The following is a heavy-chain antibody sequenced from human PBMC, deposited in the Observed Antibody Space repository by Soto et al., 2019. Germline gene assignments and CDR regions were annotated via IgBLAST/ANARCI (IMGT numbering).Heavy chain of an antibody. V-gene: IGHV4-34*01. Sequence: SVTLYLTCAIVFWSFLGFDCGCIRGSLGEGLEWIAEINNRGSTNYNPSLKSRVTISVDTSKNQFSLKLSSVTAADTAVHYCAGDSYDLWSGYIPPLNYYYYGMGVWGQGTTVT. D-gene: IGHD3-3*01. J-gene: IGHJ6*02. CDR2: INNRGST. CDR3: AGDSYDLWSGYIPPLNYYYYGMGV. CDR1: FWSFLGFD.